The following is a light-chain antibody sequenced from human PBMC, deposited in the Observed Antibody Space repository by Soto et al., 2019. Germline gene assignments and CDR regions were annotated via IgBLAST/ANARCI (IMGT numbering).Light chain of an antibody. V-gene: IGKV3-20*01. CDR1: QSVSSY. Sequence: PGERATLSCRASQSVSSYLAWYQQKPGQAPRLLIYGASSRATGIPDRFSGSGPGTDFTLTISRLEPEDFAVYYCQQYGSSPSTFGQGTRLEIK. CDR3: QQYGSSPST. CDR2: GAS. J-gene: IGKJ5*01.